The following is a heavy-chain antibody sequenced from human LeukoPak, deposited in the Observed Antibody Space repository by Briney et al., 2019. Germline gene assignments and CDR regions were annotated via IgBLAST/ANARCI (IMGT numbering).Heavy chain of an antibody. CDR2: INPGGGST. CDR3: ARDFAPYDFWSGYCDY. CDR1: GYTFTSYY. V-gene: IGHV1-46*01. Sequence: ASVKVSCKASGYTFTSYYMHWVRQAPGQGLEWMGIINPGGGSTSYAQKFQGRVTMTRDTSTSTVYMELSSLRSEDTAVYYCARDFAPYDFWSGYCDYWGQGTLVTVSS. D-gene: IGHD3-3*01. J-gene: IGHJ4*02.